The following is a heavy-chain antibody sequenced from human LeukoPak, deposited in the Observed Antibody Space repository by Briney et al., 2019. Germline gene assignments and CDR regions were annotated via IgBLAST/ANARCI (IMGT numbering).Heavy chain of an antibody. V-gene: IGHV3-23*01. CDR1: GFTFSSYA. CDR3: AKDSCSSTSCYTPLDY. Sequence: GGSLRLSCAASGFTFSSYAMSWVRQAPGKGLEWVSAISGSGGSTYYADSVKGRFTISRDNSKNTLYLQMNSLRAEDTAVYYCAKDSCSSTSCYTPLDYWGQGTLVTVSS. CDR2: ISGSGGST. J-gene: IGHJ4*02. D-gene: IGHD2-2*02.